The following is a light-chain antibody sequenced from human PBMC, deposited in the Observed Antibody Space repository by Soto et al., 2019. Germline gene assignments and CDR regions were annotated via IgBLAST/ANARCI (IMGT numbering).Light chain of an antibody. Sequence: DIQMTQSPSTLSAXXXXXXXXXXXASQSISSWLAWYQQKPGKAPKLLIYDASSLESGVPSRFSGSGSGTEFTLTISSLQPDDFATYYCQQYNSYPLTFGGGTKVDI. CDR3: QQYNSYPLT. CDR2: DAS. J-gene: IGKJ4*01. CDR1: QSISSW. V-gene: IGKV1-5*01.